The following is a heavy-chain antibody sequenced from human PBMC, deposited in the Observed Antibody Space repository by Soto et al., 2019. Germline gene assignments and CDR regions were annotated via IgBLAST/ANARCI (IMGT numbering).Heavy chain of an antibody. CDR2: MNPNSGNT. Sequence: ASVKVSCKASGYTFTSYDINWVRQATGQGLEWMGWMNPNSGNTGYAQKFQGRVTMTRNTSISTAYMELSSLRSEDTAVYYCARWSGYRKYYYYYYMDVWGKGTTVTVSS. CDR1: GYTFTSYD. CDR3: ARWSGYRKYYYYYYMDV. J-gene: IGHJ6*03. D-gene: IGHD3-3*01. V-gene: IGHV1-8*01.